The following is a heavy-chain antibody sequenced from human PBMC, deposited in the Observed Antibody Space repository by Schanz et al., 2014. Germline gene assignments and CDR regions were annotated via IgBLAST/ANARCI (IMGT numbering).Heavy chain of an antibody. Sequence: QVQLLQFGGGVVQPGRSLRLSCAASGFTFSSYAMHWVRQAPGKGLEWVALISNDGSIKYYADSVEGRFTISRDNSKNTLYLHMNTLRSEDTAVYYCAKDSTRIDIVLVPTAIDYWGQGTLVTVSS. CDR3: AKDSTRIDIVLVPTAIDY. D-gene: IGHD2-2*01. CDR1: GFTFSSYA. V-gene: IGHV3-30-3*01. CDR2: ISNDGSIK. J-gene: IGHJ4*02.